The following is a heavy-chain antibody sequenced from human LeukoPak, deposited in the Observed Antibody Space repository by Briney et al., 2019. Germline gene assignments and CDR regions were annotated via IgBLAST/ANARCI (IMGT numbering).Heavy chain of an antibody. J-gene: IGHJ4*02. Sequence: PGGSLRLSCAASGFTFSSYWMSWVRQAPGKGLEWVSYISSSGSTIYYADSVKGRFTISRDNAKNSLYLQMNSLRAEDTAVYYCARDDSGSYSSFDYWGQGTLVTVSS. CDR1: GFTFSSYW. D-gene: IGHD1-26*01. CDR2: ISSSGSTI. V-gene: IGHV3-48*04. CDR3: ARDDSGSYSSFDY.